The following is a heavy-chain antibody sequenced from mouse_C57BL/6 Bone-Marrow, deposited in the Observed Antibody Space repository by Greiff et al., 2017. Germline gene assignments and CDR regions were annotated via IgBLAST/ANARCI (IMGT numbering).Heavy chain of an antibody. D-gene: IGHD2-4*01. CDR3: ARSSYDSLAMDY. CDR1: GYTFTSSG. V-gene: IGHV1-81*01. CDR2: IYPRSGNT. J-gene: IGHJ4*01. Sequence: VQLKQSGAELARPGASVKLSCKASGYTFTSSGISWVKQRTGQGLEWIGEIYPRSGNTYYNEKFKGKATLTADKSSSTAYMELRSLTSEDSAVYFCARSSYDSLAMDYWGQGTSVTGSS.